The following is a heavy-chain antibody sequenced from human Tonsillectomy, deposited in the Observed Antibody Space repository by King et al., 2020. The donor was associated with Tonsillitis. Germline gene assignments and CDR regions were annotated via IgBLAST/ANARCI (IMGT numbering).Heavy chain of an antibody. V-gene: IGHV3-7*01. CDR2: LKEDDSEI. D-gene: IGHD3-22*01. J-gene: IGHJ4*02. Sequence: VQLVESGGGLVQPGGSLRLSCAASGFTFGNFWMSWVRQAPGKGLEWVASLKEDDSEIAYLDSVEGRFTISRDNAKNSLFLQMNSLRAEDTAVYYCTRGDRTTTYYFDYWGQGTLVTVSS. CDR3: TRGDRTTTYYFDY. CDR1: GFTFGNFW.